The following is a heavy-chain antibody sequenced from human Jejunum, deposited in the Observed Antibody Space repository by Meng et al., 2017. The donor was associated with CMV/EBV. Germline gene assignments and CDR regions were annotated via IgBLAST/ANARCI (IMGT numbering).Heavy chain of an antibody. CDR3: GRDRGEGGFFDY. CDR1: GFTVGSKY. CDR2: INADGGT. D-gene: IGHD3-16*01. V-gene: IGHV3-66*01. J-gene: IGHJ4*01. Sequence: EGQLLGGGGGLVQPGVSITLSCAASGFTVGSKYMNWIRQAPGKGLQWVSVINADGGTHYADSVRGRFIISRDNSKNTVHLQMNSLTDEDTAVYYCGRDRGEGGFFDYWGQGTLVTVSS.